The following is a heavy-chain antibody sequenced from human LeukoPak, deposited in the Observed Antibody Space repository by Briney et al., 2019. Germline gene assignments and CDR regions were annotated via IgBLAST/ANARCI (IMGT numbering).Heavy chain of an antibody. D-gene: IGHD2-2*01. CDR2: ISYDGDYK. J-gene: IGHJ3*01. CDR1: GFTFSSYS. Sequence: HSGRSLRLSCEVSGFTFSSYSMHWVRQTPGKGLEWLAVISYDGDYKFYTDSVTGRFTISRDNSKNSLYLHMNSLRPDDTALYYCARDGPYAASGENAFDVWGQGTMVAVSS. V-gene: IGHV3-30*04. CDR3: ARDGPYAASGENAFDV.